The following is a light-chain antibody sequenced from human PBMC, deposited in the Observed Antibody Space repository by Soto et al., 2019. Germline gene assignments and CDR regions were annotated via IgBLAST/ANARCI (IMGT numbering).Light chain of an antibody. V-gene: IGLV2-14*01. CDR2: DVS. J-gene: IGLJ1*01. CDR3: SSYTRSSVDV. Sequence: QSALTQPASVSGSPGQSITISCTGTSSDVGGYNYVSWYQQHPGKAPKLMIYDVSNRPSGVSNRFSGSKSGNTASLTISGPQAEDEADYYCSSYTRSSVDVFGTGTKLTVL. CDR1: SSDVGGYNY.